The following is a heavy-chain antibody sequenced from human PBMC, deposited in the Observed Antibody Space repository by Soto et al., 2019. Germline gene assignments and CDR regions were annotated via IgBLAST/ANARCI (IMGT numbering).Heavy chain of an antibody. CDR3: AKALGELAPESYDY. CDR2: ISYDGSDK. Sequence: QVQLVESGGGVVQPGRSLRLSCAASGFTFSSYAMHWVRQAPGKGLEWVAVISYDGSDKYYADSVKGRFTISRDNSKKTLNVQMNSRRADETAVYYCAKALGELAPESYDYWGQGTLITVSS. D-gene: IGHD3-16*01. V-gene: IGHV3-30*18. J-gene: IGHJ4*02. CDR1: GFTFSSYA.